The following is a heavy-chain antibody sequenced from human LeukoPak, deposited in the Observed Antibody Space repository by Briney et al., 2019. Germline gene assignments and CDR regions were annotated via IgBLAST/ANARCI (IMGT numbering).Heavy chain of an antibody. Sequence: GGSLRLSCAASGFTFSSYAMSWIRQAPGKGLEWTAAIGGSGGTTYYADSVKGRFTISRDNSKNTLFLQMNSLRAEDTAVYYCAKQQGSGWAFDIWGQGTMVTVSS. D-gene: IGHD6-19*01. J-gene: IGHJ3*02. CDR3: AKQQGSGWAFDI. V-gene: IGHV3-23*01. CDR2: IGGSGGTT. CDR1: GFTFSSYA.